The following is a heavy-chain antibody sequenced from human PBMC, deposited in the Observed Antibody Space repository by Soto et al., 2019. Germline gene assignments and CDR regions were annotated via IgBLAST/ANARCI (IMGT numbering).Heavy chain of an antibody. Sequence: EVQLVESGGGLVQPGGSLRLSCAASGFTFSSYSMNWVRQAPGKGLEWVSYISSSSSTIYYADSVKGRFTISRDNAKNSLYLQRNSLRAEDTAVYYCAREYCSSTSCTNGFDPWGQVTLVTVSS. CDR3: AREYCSSTSCTNGFDP. CDR2: ISSSSSTI. D-gene: IGHD2-2*01. CDR1: GFTFSSYS. J-gene: IGHJ5*02. V-gene: IGHV3-48*01.